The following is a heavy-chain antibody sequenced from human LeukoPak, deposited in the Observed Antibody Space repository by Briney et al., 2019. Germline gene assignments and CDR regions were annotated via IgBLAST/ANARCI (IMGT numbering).Heavy chain of an antibody. Sequence: ASVKVSCKAPGGTFSSYAISWVRQAPGQGLEWMGGIIPIFGTANYAQKFQGRVTITADESTSTAYMELSSLRSEDTAVYYCAREGYYGSGSYSGNFDYWGQGTLVTVSS. CDR2: IIPIFGTA. CDR3: AREGYYGSGSYSGNFDY. J-gene: IGHJ4*02. D-gene: IGHD3-10*01. V-gene: IGHV1-69*13. CDR1: GGTFSSYA.